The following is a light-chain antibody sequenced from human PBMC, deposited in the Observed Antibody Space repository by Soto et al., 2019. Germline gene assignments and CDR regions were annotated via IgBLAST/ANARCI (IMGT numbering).Light chain of an antibody. CDR2: GAS. J-gene: IGKJ1*01. CDR1: QSVSSN. CDR3: QQDHNWPPRT. V-gene: IGKV3-15*01. Sequence: EIVMTQSPATLSLSPGERVTLSCRASQSVSSNLAWYQQKPGQAPRLLIYGASTRATGIPARFSGGGSETEFTLTISSLQSEDFAVYYCQQDHNWPPRTFGQGTKVEIK.